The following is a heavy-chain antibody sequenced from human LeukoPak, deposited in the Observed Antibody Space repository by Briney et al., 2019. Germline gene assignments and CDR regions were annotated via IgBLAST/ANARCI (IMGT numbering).Heavy chain of an antibody. CDR2: INPNSGGT. CDR1: GYTFTGYY. Sequence: GASVKVSCKASGYTFTGYYMHWVRQAPGQGLEWMGWINPNSGGTNYAQKFQGRVTMTRDTSISTAYMELSRLRSDDTTVYYCARDGGSGWYFIDYWGQGTLVTVSS. V-gene: IGHV1-2*02. D-gene: IGHD6-19*01. CDR3: ARDGGSGWYFIDY. J-gene: IGHJ4*02.